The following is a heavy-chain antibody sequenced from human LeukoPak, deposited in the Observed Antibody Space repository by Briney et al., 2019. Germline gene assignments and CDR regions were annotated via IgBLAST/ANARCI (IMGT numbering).Heavy chain of an antibody. V-gene: IGHV4-59*01. CDR2: IYYSGST. Sequence: SETLSLTCTVSGGSISSYYWSWIRQPPGKGLEWIGYIYYSGSTNYNPPLKSRVTISVDTSKNQFSLKLSSVTAADTAVYYCAGAIQRYCSSTSCYYDAFDIWGQGTMVTVSS. CDR1: GGSISSYY. J-gene: IGHJ3*02. D-gene: IGHD2-2*01. CDR3: AGAIQRYCSSTSCYYDAFDI.